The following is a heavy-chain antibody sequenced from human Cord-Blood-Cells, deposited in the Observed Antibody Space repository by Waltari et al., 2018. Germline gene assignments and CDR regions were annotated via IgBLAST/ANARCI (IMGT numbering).Heavy chain of an antibody. CDR3: AKDQATYYDFWSGYYDY. CDR1: GFTFSSYG. D-gene: IGHD3-3*01. V-gene: IGHV3-30*18. CDR2: ISYDGSNK. Sequence: QVQLVESGGGVVQPGRSLRLSCAASGFTFSSYGMHWVRQAPGKGLAWVAVISYDGSNKYYADSVKGRFTISRDNSKNTLYLQMNSLRAEDTAVYYCAKDQATYYDFWSGYYDYWGQGTLVTVSS. J-gene: IGHJ4*02.